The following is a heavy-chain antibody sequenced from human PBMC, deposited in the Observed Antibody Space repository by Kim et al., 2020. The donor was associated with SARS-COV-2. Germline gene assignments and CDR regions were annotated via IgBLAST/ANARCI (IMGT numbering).Heavy chain of an antibody. CDR2: ISYDGSNK. CDR3: ARQYYYDSSGYYYHHYY. V-gene: IGHV3-30*04. J-gene: IGHJ6*03. Sequence: GGSLRLSCAASGFTFSSYAMHWVRQAPGKGLEWVAVISYDGSNKYYADSVKGRFTISRDSSKNTLYLQMNSLRAEDTAVYYCARQYYYDSSGYYYHHYY. CDR1: GFTFSSYA. D-gene: IGHD3-22*01.